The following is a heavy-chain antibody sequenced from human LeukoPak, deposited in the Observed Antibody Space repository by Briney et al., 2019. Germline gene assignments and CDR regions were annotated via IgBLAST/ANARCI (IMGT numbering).Heavy chain of an antibody. J-gene: IGHJ4*02. V-gene: IGHV4-34*01. D-gene: IGHD6-19*01. CDR3: AGGEYSSGWLFDY. CDR1: GGSFSGYY. Sequence: SETLSLTCAVYGGSFSGYYWSWIRQPPGKGLEWIGEINHSGSTNYNPSLKSRVTISVDTSKNQFSLKLSSVTAADTAVYYCAGGEYSSGWLFDYWGQGTLVTVSS. CDR2: INHSGST.